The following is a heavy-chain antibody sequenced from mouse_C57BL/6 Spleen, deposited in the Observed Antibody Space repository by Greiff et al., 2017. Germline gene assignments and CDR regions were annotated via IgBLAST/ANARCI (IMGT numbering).Heavy chain of an antibody. J-gene: IGHJ2*01. CDR2: ISYDGSN. V-gene: IGHV3-6*01. CDR3: ARGDC. Sequence: EVQLQESGPGLVKPSQSLSLTCSVTGYSITSGYYWNWIRQFPGNKLEWMGYISYDGSNNYNPSLKNRISITRDTSTNQFFLKLNSVTTEDTATYYCARGDCWGQGTTLTVSS. CDR1: GYSITSGYY.